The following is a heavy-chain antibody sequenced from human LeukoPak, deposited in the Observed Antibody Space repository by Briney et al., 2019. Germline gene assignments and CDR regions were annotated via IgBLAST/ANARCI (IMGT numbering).Heavy chain of an antibody. J-gene: IGHJ3*02. Sequence: SETLSLTCTVSGGSISSYYWSWIRQPPGKGLEWIGRIYTSGGTNYNPSLKSRVTMSVDTSKNQFSLKLSSVTAADTAVYYCARDHPRGYSYGYTNAFDIWGQGTMVAVSS. CDR1: GGSISSYY. D-gene: IGHD5-18*01. CDR3: ARDHPRGYSYGYTNAFDI. V-gene: IGHV4-4*07. CDR2: IYTSGGT.